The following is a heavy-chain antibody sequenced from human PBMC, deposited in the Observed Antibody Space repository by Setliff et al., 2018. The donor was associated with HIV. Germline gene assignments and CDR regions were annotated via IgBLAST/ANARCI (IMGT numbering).Heavy chain of an antibody. CDR2: INHSGST. Sequence: TLSLTCAVYGGSLSGYYWTWIRQPPGKGLEWIGEINHSGSTNYNPSLKSRVTISIDTSKNQFSLKLSSVTAADTAMYYCARGRMATVLIRNWIDPWGQGSLVTVSS. J-gene: IGHJ5*02. CDR1: GGSLSGYY. V-gene: IGHV4-34*01. CDR3: ARGRMATVLIRNWIDP. D-gene: IGHD4-4*01.